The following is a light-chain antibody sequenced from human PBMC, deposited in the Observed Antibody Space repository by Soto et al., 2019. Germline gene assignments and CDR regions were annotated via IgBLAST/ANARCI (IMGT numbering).Light chain of an antibody. CDR2: EVS. CDR3: SSYTSSVLLV. CDR1: SSDVGGYNY. V-gene: IGLV2-14*01. Sequence: QSALTQPASVSGSPGQSITISCTGTSSDVGGYNYVSWYQQHPGKAPKLMIYEVSNRPSGVSNRFSGSKSGNTASLTISGLQAEDEADYYCSSYTSSVLLVFGGGTQLTVL. J-gene: IGLJ2*01.